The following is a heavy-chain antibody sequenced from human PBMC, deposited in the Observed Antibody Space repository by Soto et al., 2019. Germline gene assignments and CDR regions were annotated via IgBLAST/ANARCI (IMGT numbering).Heavy chain of an antibody. CDR1: GLAFPIDD. J-gene: IGHJ3*01. CDR3: ARYRTKVPVAFDV. D-gene: IGHD3-16*02. CDR2: MNPSGSNT. Sequence: QVQLVQSGAEVKKPGASVQVSCKASGLAFPIDDIIWVRQTIGQGLEFMGWMNPSGSNTGYKQKYQDRAPFTWNTPTNTAYMDLSGLRSEDTAVYYCARYRTKVPVAFDVWGQGTMVTVSS. V-gene: IGHV1-8*01.